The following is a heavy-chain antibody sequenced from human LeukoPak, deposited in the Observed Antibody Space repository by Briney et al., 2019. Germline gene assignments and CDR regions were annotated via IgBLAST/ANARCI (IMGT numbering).Heavy chain of an antibody. CDR2: IYYSGST. V-gene: IGHV4-39*07. J-gene: IGHJ4*02. CDR3: ARGSSSPLGY. CDR1: GGSISSSSYY. D-gene: IGHD6-13*01. Sequence: PSETLSLTCTVSGGSISSSSYYWGWIRQPPGKGLEWIGSIYYSGSTYYTPSLKSRVTISVDTSKNQFSLKLSSVTAADTAVYYCARGSSSPLGYWGQGTLVTVSS.